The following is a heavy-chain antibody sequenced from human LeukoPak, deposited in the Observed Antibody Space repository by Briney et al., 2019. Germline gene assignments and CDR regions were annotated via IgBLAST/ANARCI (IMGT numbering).Heavy chain of an antibody. CDR1: GGSITSYY. D-gene: IGHD3-3*01. Sequence: PSETLSLTCTVSGGSITSYYWSWIRQPPGKGLEWIGYIYYTGSTDYNPSLKSRVTMSVDTSNNQFSLKLSSVTAADTAVYYCARETYDFWSGINWFDPWGQGTLVTVSS. CDR2: IYYTGST. J-gene: IGHJ5*02. V-gene: IGHV4-59*12. CDR3: ARETYDFWSGINWFDP.